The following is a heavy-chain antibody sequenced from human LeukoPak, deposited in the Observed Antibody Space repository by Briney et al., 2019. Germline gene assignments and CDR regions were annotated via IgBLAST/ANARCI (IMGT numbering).Heavy chain of an antibody. CDR3: ARDLSGIAVAGAFDP. J-gene: IGHJ5*02. D-gene: IGHD6-19*01. Sequence: ASVKVSCKASGYTFTCYYMHWVRQAPGQGLEWMGWINPNSGGTNYAQKVQGRVTMTRCTSISTAYMELSRLRSDDTAVYYCARDLSGIAVAGAFDPRGRGTVHAVSP. CDR1: GYTFTCYY. CDR2: INPNSGGT. V-gene: IGHV1-2*02.